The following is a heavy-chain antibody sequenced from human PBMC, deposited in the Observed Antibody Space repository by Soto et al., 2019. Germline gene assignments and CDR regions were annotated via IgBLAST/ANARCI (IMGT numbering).Heavy chain of an antibody. CDR3: VRGGGGGLFDP. CDR1: GFTFGDSY. D-gene: IGHD2-15*01. J-gene: IGHJ5*02. V-gene: IGHV3-11*06. CDR2: ISPGSRYP. Sequence: PGGSLRLSCAVSGFTFGDSYMSWIRQAPGKGLEWLSYISPGSRYPAYADSVKGRFTISRDNAKRSLYLQMMSLTAQDTAIYYCVRGGGGGLFDPWGQGTMVTVSS.